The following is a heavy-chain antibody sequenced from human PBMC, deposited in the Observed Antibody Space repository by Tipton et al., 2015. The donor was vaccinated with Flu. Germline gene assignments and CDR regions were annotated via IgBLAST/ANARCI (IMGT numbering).Heavy chain of an antibody. CDR1: GDSVGSDYF. CDR3: ARRDYSNYVSEPKNWFDP. D-gene: IGHD4-11*01. Sequence: TLSLTCSVSGDSVGSDYFWGWIRQSPGMGLEWIGNVHQTGNTYYNPSLRSRVTIAINRPKNQFSLRLTSVTAADTAVYCCARRDYSNYVSEPKNWFDPWGQGTLVTVS. V-gene: IGHV4-38-2*01. CDR2: VHQTGNT. J-gene: IGHJ5*02.